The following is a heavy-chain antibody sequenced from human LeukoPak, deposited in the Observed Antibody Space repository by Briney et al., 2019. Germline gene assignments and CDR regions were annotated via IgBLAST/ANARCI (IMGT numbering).Heavy chain of an antibody. CDR3: ARDVEMATTYYYYGMDV. Sequence: GGSLRLSCAASGFTFSSYAMHWVRQAPGKGLEWVAVVSYDGSNKYYADPVKGRFTISRDNSKNTLYLQMNSLRAEDTAVYYCARDVEMATTYYYYGMDVWGQGTTVTVSS. CDR1: GFTFSSYA. D-gene: IGHD5-24*01. J-gene: IGHJ6*02. CDR2: VSYDGSNK. V-gene: IGHV3-30-3*01.